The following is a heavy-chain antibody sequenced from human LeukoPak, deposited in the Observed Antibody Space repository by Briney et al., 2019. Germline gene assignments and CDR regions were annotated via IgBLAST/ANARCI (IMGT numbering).Heavy chain of an antibody. CDR2: IASFDNGNT. Sequence: GASVKVSCKASGYIFNNYGITWVRQAPGQGLEWMGWIASFDNGNTKYAQKFVDRVTMTKDKSTTTAYMDLKSLTSDDTAIYYCARVQEVYANSLYYLYYMDVWGKGTTVTASS. CDR1: GYIFNNYG. CDR3: ARVQEVYANSLYYLYYMDV. V-gene: IGHV1-18*01. D-gene: IGHD2-8*01. J-gene: IGHJ6*03.